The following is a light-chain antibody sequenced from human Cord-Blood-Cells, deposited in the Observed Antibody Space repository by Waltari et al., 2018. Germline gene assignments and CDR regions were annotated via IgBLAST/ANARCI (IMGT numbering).Light chain of an antibody. J-gene: IGKJ2*01. Sequence: DIVMTQSPDSLAVSLGERATINCQSSQSVLYSSNNKNELAWYQQKPGQPPKLLIYWASTRESGAPDRFSGSGSGTDFTLTISSLQAEDVAVYYCQQYYSTPYTFGQGTKLEIK. CDR1: QSVLYSSNNKNE. CDR3: QQYYSTPYT. CDR2: WAS. V-gene: IGKV4-1*01.